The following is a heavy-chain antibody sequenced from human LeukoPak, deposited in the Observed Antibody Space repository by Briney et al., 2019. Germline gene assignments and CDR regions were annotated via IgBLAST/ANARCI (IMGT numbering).Heavy chain of an antibody. J-gene: IGHJ4*02. CDR2: INPNSGGT. Sequence: ASVKVSCKASGYTFTGYYMHWVRRATGQGLEWMGWINPNSGGTNYAQKFQGRVTMTRDTSISTAYMELSRLRSDDTAVYYCARGYYDSSGYYNFDYWGQGTLVTVSS. D-gene: IGHD3-22*01. CDR3: ARGYYDSSGYYNFDY. V-gene: IGHV1-2*02. CDR1: GYTFTGYY.